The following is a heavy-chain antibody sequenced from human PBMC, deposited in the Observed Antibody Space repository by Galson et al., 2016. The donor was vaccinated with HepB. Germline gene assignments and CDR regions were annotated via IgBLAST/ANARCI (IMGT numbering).Heavy chain of an antibody. CDR1: GFTFRSYV. CDR2: ISISSSYT. V-gene: IGHV3-21*05. D-gene: IGHD5-12*01. Sequence: SLRLSCAASGFTFRSYVMNWVRQAPGKGLEWVSYISISSSYTNYADSVKGRFTISRDNAKNSVYLQMNSLRAEDTAVYYCARNRGYSGYDAFDIWGQGTMVTVS. CDR3: ARNRGYSGYDAFDI. J-gene: IGHJ3*02.